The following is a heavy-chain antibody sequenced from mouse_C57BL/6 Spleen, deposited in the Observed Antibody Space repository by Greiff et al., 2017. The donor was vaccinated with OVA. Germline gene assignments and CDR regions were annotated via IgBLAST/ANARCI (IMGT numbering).Heavy chain of an antibody. Sequence: VKVVESGPGLVQPSQSLSITCTVSGFSLTSYGVHWVRQSPGKGLEWLGVIWSGGSTDYNAAFISRLSISKDNSKSQVFFKMNSLQADDTAIYYCASGDYSNSWFAYWGQGTLVTVSA. D-gene: IGHD2-5*01. CDR1: GFSLTSYG. J-gene: IGHJ3*01. CDR2: IWSGGST. V-gene: IGHV2-2*01. CDR3: ASGDYSNSWFAY.